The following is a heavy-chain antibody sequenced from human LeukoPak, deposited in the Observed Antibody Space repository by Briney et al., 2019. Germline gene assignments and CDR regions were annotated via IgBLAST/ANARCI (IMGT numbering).Heavy chain of an antibody. Sequence: SETPSLTCTVSGGSISSYYWSWIRQPPGKGLEWIGYIYYSGSTNCNPSLKSRVTISVDTSKNQFSLKLSSVTAAETAVYYCAREGRYRYGYNEYHSYMDIWGKGTTVTVSS. V-gene: IGHV4-59*01. J-gene: IGHJ6*03. D-gene: IGHD5-24*01. CDR3: AREGRYRYGYNEYHSYMDI. CDR1: GGSISSYY. CDR2: IYYSGST.